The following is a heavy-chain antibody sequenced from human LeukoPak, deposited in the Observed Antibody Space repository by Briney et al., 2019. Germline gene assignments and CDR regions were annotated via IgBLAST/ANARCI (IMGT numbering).Heavy chain of an antibody. Sequence: ASVKVSCKASGYTFTGYYMHWVRQAPGQGLEWMGWINPNSGGTNYAQKFRGRVTMTRDTSISTAYMELSRLRSDDTAVYYCARSAPAIRSGSYYSRYYYYYYMDVWGKGTTVTVSS. CDR2: INPNSGGT. V-gene: IGHV1-2*02. J-gene: IGHJ6*03. CDR3: ARSAPAIRSGSYYSRYYYYYYMDV. CDR1: GYTFTGYY. D-gene: IGHD3-10*01.